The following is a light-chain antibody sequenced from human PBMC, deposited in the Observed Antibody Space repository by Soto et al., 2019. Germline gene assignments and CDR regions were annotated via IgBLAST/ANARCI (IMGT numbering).Light chain of an antibody. J-gene: IGKJ1*01. CDR2: DAS. CDR1: QSISSTY. Sequence: EIVLTQSPGTLSLSPGERATLSCRASQSISSTYLTWYHQRPGQAPRLLIYDASRRATGIPDRFSGSGSGTDFSLTISRLEPEDFAVYYCQQYQNSPRTFGQGTKVEIK. V-gene: IGKV3-20*01. CDR3: QQYQNSPRT.